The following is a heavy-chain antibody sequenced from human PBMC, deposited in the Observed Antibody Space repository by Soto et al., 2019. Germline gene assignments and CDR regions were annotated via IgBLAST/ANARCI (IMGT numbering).Heavy chain of an antibody. CDR1: GFIFTRYS. Sequence: GGSLRLSCAASGFIFTRYSMNWVRQAPGKGLEWVSSISSTTNYIYYGDSMKGRFTISRDNAKNSLYLEMNSLRAEDTAVYYCARESEDLTSNFDYWGQGTLVTVSS. CDR2: ISSTTNYI. V-gene: IGHV3-21*06. J-gene: IGHJ4*02. CDR3: ARESEDLTSNFDY.